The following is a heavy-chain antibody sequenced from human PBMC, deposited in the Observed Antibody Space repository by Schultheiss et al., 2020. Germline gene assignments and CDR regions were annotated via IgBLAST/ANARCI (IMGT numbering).Heavy chain of an antibody. CDR1: GGSISSYY. J-gene: IGHJ4*02. V-gene: IGHV4-59*12. CDR3: ARDPYNNSPFYFDY. CDR2: IYYSGST. Sequence: SATLSLTCTVSGGSISSYYWCWIRQPPGQGLEWIGYIYYSGSTNYNPSLKSRVTISVDTSKNQFSLKLSSVTAADTAVYYCARDPYNNSPFYFDYWGQGTLVTVSS. D-gene: IGHD1-1*01.